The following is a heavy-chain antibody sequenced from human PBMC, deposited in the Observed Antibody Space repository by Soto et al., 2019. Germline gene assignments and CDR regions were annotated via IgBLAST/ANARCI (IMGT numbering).Heavy chain of an antibody. CDR2: IYNDGTYS. Sequence: QPVGSLRLSCAASGFIFKMYWMHWVSQSPGKGLVWISRIYNDGTYSDYADSVRGRFTISRDNVNDTLYLQMNNLRAEDSGLYYCTRGPRPISTGTGAYWGQGTQVTVSS. CDR1: GFIFKMYW. V-gene: IGHV3-74*01. CDR3: TRGPRPISTGTGAY. D-gene: IGHD3-10*01. J-gene: IGHJ4*02.